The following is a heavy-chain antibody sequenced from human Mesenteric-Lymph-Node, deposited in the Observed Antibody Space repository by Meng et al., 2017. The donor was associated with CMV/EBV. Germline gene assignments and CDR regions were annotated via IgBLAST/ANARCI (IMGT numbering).Heavy chain of an antibody. CDR2: IYHTGST. V-gene: IGHV4-59*01. Sequence: SETLSLTCTVSGGSISSFYWSWIRQPPGKGLEWIGYIYHTGSTNYNPSLKSRVTISVDTSKNQFSLKLSSVTAADTAVYFCARSGAYAGMRGLDPWGQGTLVTVSS. CDR1: GGSISSFY. J-gene: IGHJ5*02. D-gene: IGHD2-21*01. CDR3: ARSGAYAGMRGLDP.